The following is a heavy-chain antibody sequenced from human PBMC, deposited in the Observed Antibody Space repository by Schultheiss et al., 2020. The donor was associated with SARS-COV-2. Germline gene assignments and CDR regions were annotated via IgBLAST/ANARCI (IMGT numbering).Heavy chain of an antibody. CDR3: ARVSIANQLLFDY. J-gene: IGHJ4*02. CDR1: GGSISSSSYY. V-gene: IGHV4-61*05. Sequence: SETLSLTCTVSGGSISSSSYYWGWIRQPPGKGLEWIGYIYYSGSTNYNPSLKSRVTISVDTSKNQFSLKLSSVTAADTAVYYCARVSIANQLLFDYWGQGTLVTVSS. D-gene: IGHD2-2*01. CDR2: IYYSGST.